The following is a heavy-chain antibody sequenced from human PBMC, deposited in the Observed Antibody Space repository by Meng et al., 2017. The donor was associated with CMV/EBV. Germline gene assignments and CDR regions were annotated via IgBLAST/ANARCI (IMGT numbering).Heavy chain of an antibody. J-gene: IGHJ4*02. CDR3: TRAKVVVPAANYKEYYFGY. D-gene: IGHD2-2*01. Sequence: GESLKISCTASGFTFGDYAMSWVRQAPGKGLEWVGFIRSKAYGGTTEYAASVKGRFTISRDDSKSIAYLQMNSLKTEDTAVYYCTRAKVVVPAANYKEYYFGYWGQGTLVTVSS. CDR2: IRSKAYGGTT. V-gene: IGHV3-49*04. CDR1: GFTFGDYA.